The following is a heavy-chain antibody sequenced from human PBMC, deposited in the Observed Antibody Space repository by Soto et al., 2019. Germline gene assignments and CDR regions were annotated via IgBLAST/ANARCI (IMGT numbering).Heavy chain of an antibody. J-gene: IGHJ4*02. D-gene: IGHD6-13*01. Sequence: SETLSLTCAVSGGSISSGGYSWSWIRQPPGKGLEWIGDIYHSGSTNYNPSLKTRVTISVDKSKNQFSLRLISVTAADTAVYFCAINSGRAAAALPFDSGGQGPLVPVSS. V-gene: IGHV4-30-2*01. CDR1: GGSISSGGYS. CDR2: IYHSGST. CDR3: AINSGRAAAALPFDS.